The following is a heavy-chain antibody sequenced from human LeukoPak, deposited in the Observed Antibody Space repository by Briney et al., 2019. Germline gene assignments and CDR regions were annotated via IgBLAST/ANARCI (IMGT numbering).Heavy chain of an antibody. CDR2: ISAGGSTR. CDR3: ARVEVNAFHD. D-gene: IGHD2-8*01. CDR1: GFTFSGYE. Sequence: PGGSLRLSCAASGFTFSGYEMNWVRQAPGKGLEWVSHISAGGSTRYYADSVKGRFTISRDNAKNSLYLQMNSLRAEDTAVYYCARVEVNAFHDWGQGTLVSVSA. V-gene: IGHV3-48*03. J-gene: IGHJ1*01.